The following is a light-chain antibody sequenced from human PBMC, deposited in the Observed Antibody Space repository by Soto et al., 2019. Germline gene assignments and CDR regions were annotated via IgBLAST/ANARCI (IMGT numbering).Light chain of an antibody. Sequence: EIVLTQSPGTLSFSPGERATLSCRASQSVSSSYLAWYQQKPGQAPRLLIYGASSRATGIPDRFSGSGSGTDFPLTVSRLEPEDFAVYYCQPYGISPYTFGQGTKLEIK. CDR3: QPYGISPYT. J-gene: IGKJ2*01. V-gene: IGKV3-20*01. CDR1: QSVSSSY. CDR2: GAS.